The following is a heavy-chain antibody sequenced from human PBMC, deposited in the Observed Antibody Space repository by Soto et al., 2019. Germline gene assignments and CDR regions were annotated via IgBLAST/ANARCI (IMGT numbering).Heavy chain of an antibody. CDR3: ARLPAWRWGFDY. V-gene: IGHV4-59*08. D-gene: IGHD7-27*01. Sequence: QVQLQESGPGLVKPSETLSLTCTVSGGSMSNYYWSWIRQPPGKGLEWIGYIHYSGNTNYNPSLKSRVTISVDTSVTQFSLMLSSVTAADTAVYYCARLPAWRWGFDYWGQGTLVTVSS. J-gene: IGHJ4*02. CDR2: IHYSGNT. CDR1: GGSMSNYY.